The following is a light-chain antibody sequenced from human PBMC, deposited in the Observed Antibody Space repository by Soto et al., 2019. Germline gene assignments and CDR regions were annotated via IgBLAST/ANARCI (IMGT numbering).Light chain of an antibody. J-gene: IGLJ2*01. CDR3: CSYAGICILI. V-gene: IGLV2-11*01. Sequence: QSALTQPRSVSGSPGQSVTISCTGTSSDVGGYNFVSWYQQHPGKAPKLMIYDVSKRPSGVPDRFSGSKSGNTASLTISGLQAEDEADYYCCSYAGICILIFGGGTNLTVL. CDR2: DVS. CDR1: SSDVGGYNF.